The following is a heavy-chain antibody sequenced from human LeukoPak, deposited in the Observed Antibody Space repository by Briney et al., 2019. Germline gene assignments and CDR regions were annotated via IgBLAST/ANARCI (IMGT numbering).Heavy chain of an antibody. CDR1: GFTFSSYE. J-gene: IGHJ2*01. V-gene: IGHV3-48*03. CDR3: ATPNWYFDL. CDR2: ISSSGSTI. Sequence: GGSLRLSCAASGFTFSSYEMSWVRQAPGKGLEWDSYISSSGSTIYYADSVKGRFTISRDNAKNSLYLQMNSLRAEDTAVYYCATPNWYFDLWGRGTLVTVSS.